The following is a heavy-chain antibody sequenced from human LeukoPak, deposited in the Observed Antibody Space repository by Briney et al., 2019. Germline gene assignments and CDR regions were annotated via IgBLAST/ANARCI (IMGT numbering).Heavy chain of an antibody. Sequence: SGPTLVKPTQTLTLTCTFSGFSLSIDGVGVGWIRQPPGKALEWLALIYWNDDNYYSPSLKSRLTITKDTSKNQVVLTMTNMDPVDTATYYCAHSHGYGSSWSGFDSWGQGTLVTVSS. J-gene: IGHJ4*02. CDR3: AHSHGYGSSWSGFDS. V-gene: IGHV2-5*01. CDR1: GFSLSIDGVG. D-gene: IGHD6-13*01. CDR2: IYWNDDN.